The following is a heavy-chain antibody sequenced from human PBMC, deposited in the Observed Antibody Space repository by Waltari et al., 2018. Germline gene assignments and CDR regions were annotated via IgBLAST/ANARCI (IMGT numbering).Heavy chain of an antibody. D-gene: IGHD1-26*01. CDR2: ISGSGGST. CDR1: EFTFTSNA. J-gene: IGHJ4*02. Sequence: EVQLLESGGGLVQPGGSLRLSCAASEFTFTSNAMSWFRQAPGKGLEWVSAISGSGGSTYYADSVKGRFTISRDNSKNTLYLQMNSLRAEDTAVYYCAKDGYSGSYFDYWGQGTLVTVSS. V-gene: IGHV3-23*01. CDR3: AKDGYSGSYFDY.